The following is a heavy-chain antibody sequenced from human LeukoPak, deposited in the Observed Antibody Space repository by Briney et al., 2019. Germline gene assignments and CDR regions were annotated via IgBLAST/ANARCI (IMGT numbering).Heavy chain of an antibody. CDR2: ISSSSSYI. D-gene: IGHD2-2*01. CDR3: AKPPDWYCSSPSCHFAAPFDY. J-gene: IGHJ4*02. V-gene: IGHV3-21*01. CDR1: GFTFSSYS. Sequence: GGSLRPSCAASGFTFSSYSMNWVRQAPGKGLEWVSSISSSSSYIYYADSVKGRFTISRDNAKNSQYLQMNSLRAEDTAVYYCAKPPDWYCSSPSCHFAAPFDYWGQGTLVTVSS.